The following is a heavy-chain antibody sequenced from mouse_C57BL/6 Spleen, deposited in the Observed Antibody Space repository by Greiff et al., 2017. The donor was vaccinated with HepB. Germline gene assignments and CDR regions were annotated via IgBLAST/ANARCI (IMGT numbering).Heavy chain of an antibody. J-gene: IGHJ1*03. D-gene: IGHD1-1*01. CDR1: GFTFSDYG. Sequence: EVQVVESGGGLVKPGGSLKLSCAASGFTFSDYGMHWVRQAPEKGLEWVAYISSGSSTIYYADTVKGRFTISRDNAKNTLFLQMTSLRSEDTAMYYCAKSYYYGSTAWYFDVWGTGTTVTVSS. CDR3: AKSYYYGSTAWYFDV. V-gene: IGHV5-17*01. CDR2: ISSGSSTI.